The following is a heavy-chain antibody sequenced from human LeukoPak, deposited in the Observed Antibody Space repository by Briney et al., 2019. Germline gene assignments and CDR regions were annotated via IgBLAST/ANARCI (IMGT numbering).Heavy chain of an antibody. Sequence: SETLSLTCTVSAYSISGGYYWGWIRQPPGKGLEWIGTIYHSGNTYYDPSLKSRVTISIDTSNNQFSLKLSSVTATDTAVYYCARLRRSRLAELDYWGQGTLVTVS. D-gene: IGHD3-16*01. J-gene: IGHJ4*02. CDR2: IYHSGNT. V-gene: IGHV4-38-2*02. CDR3: ARLRRSRLAELDY. CDR1: AYSISGGYY.